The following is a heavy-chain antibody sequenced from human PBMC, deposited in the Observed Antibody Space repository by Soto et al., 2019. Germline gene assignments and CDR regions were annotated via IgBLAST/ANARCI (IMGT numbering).Heavy chain of an antibody. Sequence: EVQLLESGGGLVQPGGSLRLSCAASGFPFSTSAMNWVRQAPGKGLEWVSIISGTSDAAYYAESVMGRFTSSRDNSKNPLYLQMHSLRAEDTAVYYCGKYSGRSPVYNGMNVWGQGTTVTASS. CDR3: GKYSGRSPVYNGMNV. CDR2: ISGTSDAA. CDR1: GFPFSTSA. J-gene: IGHJ6*02. V-gene: IGHV3-23*01. D-gene: IGHD1-26*01.